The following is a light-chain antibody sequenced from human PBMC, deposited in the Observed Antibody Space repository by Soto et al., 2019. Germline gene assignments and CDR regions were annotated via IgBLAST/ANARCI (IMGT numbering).Light chain of an antibody. CDR1: QSVSSN. J-gene: IGKJ1*01. Sequence: EIVMTQSPGTLSVSPGERATLSCRASQSVSSNLAWYQQKPGQAPRLLIYDASNRATGIPARFSGSGSGTDFTLTISSLEPEDFAVYYCQQRSNWPPTFGQGTKVDI. CDR2: DAS. V-gene: IGKV3-11*01. CDR3: QQRSNWPPT.